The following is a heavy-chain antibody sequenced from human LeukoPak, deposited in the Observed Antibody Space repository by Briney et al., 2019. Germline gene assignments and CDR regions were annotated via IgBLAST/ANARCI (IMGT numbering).Heavy chain of an antibody. Sequence: GESLKISCKGSGYSFTSYWIGWVRQMPGKGLEWMGIIYPGDSDTRYSPSFQGQVTISADKSIGTAYLQWSSLKASDTAMYYCARRTYYYDSSGYSTPTNYFDYWGQGTLVTVSS. CDR3: ARRTYYYDSSGYSTPTNYFDY. CDR1: GYSFTSYW. J-gene: IGHJ4*02. CDR2: IYPGDSDT. V-gene: IGHV5-51*01. D-gene: IGHD3-22*01.